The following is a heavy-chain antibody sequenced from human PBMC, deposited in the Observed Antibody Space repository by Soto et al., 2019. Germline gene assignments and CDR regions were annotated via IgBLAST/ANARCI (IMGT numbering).Heavy chain of an antibody. V-gene: IGHV3-9*01. CDR3: AKDFSRDGYNHFDS. D-gene: IGHD5-12*01. Sequence: EVQLVESGGGLVQPGRSLRLSCAASGFTFDDYAMHWVRQAPGKGLEWVSGIRWNSGSIGYADSVKGRFTISRDNAKNSLYLPMNSLRAEDTALYYCAKDFSRDGYNHFDSWGQGTLVTVSS. J-gene: IGHJ4*02. CDR2: IRWNSGSI. CDR1: GFTFDDYA.